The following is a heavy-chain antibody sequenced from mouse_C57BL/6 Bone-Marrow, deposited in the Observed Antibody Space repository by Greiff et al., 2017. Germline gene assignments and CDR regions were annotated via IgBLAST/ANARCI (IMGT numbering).Heavy chain of an antibody. V-gene: IGHV1-72*01. CDR2: IDPNSGGT. D-gene: IGHD3-2*02. J-gene: IGHJ4*01. CDR3: ARQLRRTPYYAMDY. Sequence: QVQLQQPGAELVKPGASVKLSCKASGYTFTSYWMHWVKQRPGRGLEWIGRIDPNSGGTKYNEKFKSKATLTVDKPSSTAYMQLSSLTSEDSAVXYCARQLRRTPYYAMDYWGQGTSVTVSS. CDR1: GYTFTSYW.